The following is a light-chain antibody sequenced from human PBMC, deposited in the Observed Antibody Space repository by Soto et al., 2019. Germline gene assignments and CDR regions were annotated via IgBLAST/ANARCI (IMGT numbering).Light chain of an antibody. CDR1: QSISEN. J-gene: IGKJ2*01. V-gene: IGKV1-39*01. Sequence: DIQMTQSPASLSASVGDRVTITCRASQSISENLNWYQHRLGKAPQVLIYSASDSQIGVPSRFSASGSGTDFTLIISGLQPEDFATYYCQQSYSSPYTFGQGTKLEIK. CDR3: QQSYSSPYT. CDR2: SAS.